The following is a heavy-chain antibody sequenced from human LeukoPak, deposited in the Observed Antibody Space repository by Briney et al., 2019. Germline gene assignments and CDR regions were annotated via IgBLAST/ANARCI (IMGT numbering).Heavy chain of an antibody. CDR3: GRDSFETDIDY. CDR1: GFTFSTYW. V-gene: IGHV3-7*01. D-gene: IGHD1-14*01. J-gene: IGHJ4*02. CDR2: IKEDGSET. Sequence: GGSLRPSCAASGFTFSTYWMSWGRQAPGKGLEWVANIKEDGSETYYVDSLRGRFPISRENIKNSLYLQINSLRAEDTAVYYCGRDSFETDIDYWCQGTLVTVSS.